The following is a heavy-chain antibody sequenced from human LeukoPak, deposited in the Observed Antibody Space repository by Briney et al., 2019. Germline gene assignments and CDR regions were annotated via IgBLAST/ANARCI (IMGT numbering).Heavy chain of an antibody. CDR2: IYYSGST. V-gene: IGHV4-30-4*08. J-gene: IGHJ4*02. CDR3: ARGRGFGYYDSSGYGGFDY. Sequence: WVRQPPGKGLEWIGYIYYSGSTYYNPSLKSRVTISVDTSKNQFSLKLSSVTAADTAVYYCARGRGFGYYDSSGYGGFDYWGQGTLVTVSP. D-gene: IGHD3-22*01.